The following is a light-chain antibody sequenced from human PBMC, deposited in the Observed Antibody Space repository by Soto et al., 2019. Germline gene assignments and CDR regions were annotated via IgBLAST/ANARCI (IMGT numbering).Light chain of an antibody. CDR1: SSDVGGYNY. J-gene: IGLJ3*02. CDR2: EVS. Sequence: QSALTQPASVSGSPGQSITISCTGTSSDVGGYNYVSWYQQHPGKAPKLMIYEVSNRPSGVSNRFSGSKSGNTASLTSSGLQAEDEADYCSSYTRSSTRVFGGGTKLTVL. CDR3: SSYTRSSTRV. V-gene: IGLV2-14*01.